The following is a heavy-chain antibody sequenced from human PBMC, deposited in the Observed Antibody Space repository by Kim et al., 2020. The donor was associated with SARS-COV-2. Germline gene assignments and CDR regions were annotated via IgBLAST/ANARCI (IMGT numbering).Heavy chain of an antibody. J-gene: IGHJ4*02. Sequence: GGSLRLSCAASGFTFSNYWMLWVRQAPGKGLVWVSYINPDGSRTTYADSVKGRFTISRDNAKNTVFLQMNSLTAEDTAGYYCASDVLRGQGTLVTVSS. CDR3: ASDVL. D-gene: IGHD2-15*01. CDR2: INPDGSRT. V-gene: IGHV3-74*01. CDR1: GFTFSNYW.